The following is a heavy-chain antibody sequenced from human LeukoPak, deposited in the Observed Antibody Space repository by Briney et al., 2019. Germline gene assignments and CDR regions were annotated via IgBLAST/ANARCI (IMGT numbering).Heavy chain of an antibody. CDR2: ISSSSSTI. Sequence: PGGSLRLSCAASGFTFSSYSMNWVRQAPGKGLEWVSYISSSSSTIYYADSVKGRFTISRDNAKNSLYLQMNSLRAEDTAVYYCAKDLYYYDSSGYFFHGWGQGTLVTVSS. CDR3: AKDLYYYDSSGYFFHG. J-gene: IGHJ4*02. D-gene: IGHD3-22*01. V-gene: IGHV3-48*01. CDR1: GFTFSSYS.